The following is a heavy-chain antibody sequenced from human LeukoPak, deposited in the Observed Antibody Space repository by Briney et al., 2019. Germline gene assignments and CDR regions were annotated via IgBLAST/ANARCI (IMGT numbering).Heavy chain of an antibody. D-gene: IGHD6-19*01. V-gene: IGHV3-21*01. J-gene: IGHJ4*02. CDR3: ARDEVAVANFDY. Sequence: GGSLRLSCAASGFTFSSYSMNWVRQAPGKGLEWVSSISSSSSYIYYADSVKGRFTISRDNAKNSLYLQMNSLRAEDTAVYYCARDEVAVANFDYWGQGTLVTVSS. CDR2: ISSSSSYI. CDR1: GFTFSSYS.